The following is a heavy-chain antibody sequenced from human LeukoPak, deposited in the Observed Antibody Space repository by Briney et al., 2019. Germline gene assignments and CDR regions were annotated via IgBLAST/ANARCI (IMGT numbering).Heavy chain of an antibody. V-gene: IGHV3-7*04. CDR3: AKDSSANY. CDR1: GFTFSTSW. D-gene: IGHD3-10*01. Sequence: GGSLRLSCEASGFTFSTSWMSWARQAPGKGLEYVANINQDGSEKYYVDSVKGRFTISRDNAKNSLYLQMNSLRADDTAVYYCAKDSSANYWGQGTLVTVSS. CDR2: INQDGSEK. J-gene: IGHJ4*02.